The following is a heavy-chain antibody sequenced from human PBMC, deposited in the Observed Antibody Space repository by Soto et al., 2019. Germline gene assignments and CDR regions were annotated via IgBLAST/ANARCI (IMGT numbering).Heavy chain of an antibody. J-gene: IGHJ6*02. CDR1: GGSISSSNYY. CDR2: IYYNGST. V-gene: IGHV4-39*01. Sequence: QLQLQESGPGLVKPSETLSLTCTVSGGSISSSNYYWGWIRQPPGKGLEWIGSIYYNGSTYYSPSLKSRVTISVATSKNQFSLKLSSVTAADTAVYYCARHYGDYYYYYGMDVWGQGTTVTVSS. CDR3: ARHYGDYYYYYGMDV. D-gene: IGHD4-17*01.